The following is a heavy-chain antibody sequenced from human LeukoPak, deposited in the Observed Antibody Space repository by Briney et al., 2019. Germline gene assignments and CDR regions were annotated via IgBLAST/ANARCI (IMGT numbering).Heavy chain of an antibody. D-gene: IGHD2-15*01. J-gene: IGHJ4*02. V-gene: IGHV3-30*18. CDR3: AKDRRPSLLRDVYYFDY. CDR1: GFTFSTYG. CDR2: ISYDGTNK. Sequence: GTSLRLSCAAPGFTFSTYGMHWVRQAPGKGLEWVAVISYDGTNKYYADSVKGRFTISRDNSKNTLYLQMNSLRTDDTAVYFCAKDRRPSLLRDVYYFDYWGQGTLVTVSS.